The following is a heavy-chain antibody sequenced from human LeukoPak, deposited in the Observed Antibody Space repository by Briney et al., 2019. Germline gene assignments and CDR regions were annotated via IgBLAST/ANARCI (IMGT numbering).Heavy chain of an antibody. CDR3: AGEGYGHEGTWFFDL. Sequence: GGSLRLSCAASGFTFSHFDMTWVRQAPGKGLQWVSYISSSGSAKSSADSVEGRFTISRDNAKNSLYLQMNSLRAEDTAVYYCAGEGYGHEGTWFFDLWGRGTLVTVSS. V-gene: IGHV3-48*03. D-gene: IGHD5-18*01. CDR2: ISSSGSAK. CDR1: GFTFSHFD. J-gene: IGHJ2*01.